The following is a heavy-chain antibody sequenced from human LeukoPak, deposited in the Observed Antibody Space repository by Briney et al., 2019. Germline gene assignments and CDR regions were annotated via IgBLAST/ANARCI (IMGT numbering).Heavy chain of an antibody. CDR2: FSCSGST. CDR3: ARDWNRYAY. V-gene: IGHV4-39*07. J-gene: IGHJ4*02. D-gene: IGHD1-1*01. CDR1: GGSISSCTYS. Sequence: SETLSLTCSVSGGSISSCTYSWGWIRQPPGKGLEWIGSFSCSGSTYYNPSLKSRVTISVDTSKSQVSLYMDSVTAADTAVYYCARDWNRYAYWGQGTLVTVSS.